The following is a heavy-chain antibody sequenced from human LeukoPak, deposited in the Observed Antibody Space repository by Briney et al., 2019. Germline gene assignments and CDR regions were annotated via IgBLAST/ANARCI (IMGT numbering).Heavy chain of an antibody. V-gene: IGHV4-59*01. CDR2: IYYSGST. D-gene: IGHD2-21*02. Sequence: SETLSLTCTVSGGSISSYYWSWIRQPPGKGLEWIGYIYYSGSTNYNPSLKSRVTISVDTSKNQFPLKLSSVTAADTAVYYCAGRDYYFDYWGQGTLVTVSS. CDR1: GGSISSYY. CDR3: AGRDYYFDY. J-gene: IGHJ4*02.